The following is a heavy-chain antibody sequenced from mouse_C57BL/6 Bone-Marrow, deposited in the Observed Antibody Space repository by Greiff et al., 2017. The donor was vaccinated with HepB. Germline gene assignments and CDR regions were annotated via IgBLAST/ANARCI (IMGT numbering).Heavy chain of an antibody. CDR1: GFSFTDYN. CDR3: GHGYEPLDY. Sequence: EVQLQQSGSELVKPGASVKLSCKASGFSFTDYNMNWVKQSNGKSLEWIEVINPNYGTTSYNQKFKGKATLTVDQSSSTAYLQLNSLTSEDSTVYYYGHGYEPLDYWGQGTSVTVSS. CDR2: INPNYGTT. D-gene: IGHD2-2*01. V-gene: IGHV1-39*01. J-gene: IGHJ4*01.